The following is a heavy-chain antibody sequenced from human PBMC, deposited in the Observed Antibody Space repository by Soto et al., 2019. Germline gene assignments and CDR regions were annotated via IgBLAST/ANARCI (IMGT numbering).Heavy chain of an antibody. CDR1: GGSISSGGYY. CDR3: AREGIVVVPAAMGEVRYYYGMDV. Sequence: SETLSLTCTVSGGSISSGGYYWSWIRQHPGKGLEWIGYIYYSGSTYYNPSLKSRVTISVDTSKNQFSLKLSSVTAADTAVYYCAREGIVVVPAAMGEVRYYYGMDVWGQGTTVTVSS. J-gene: IGHJ6*02. CDR2: IYYSGST. V-gene: IGHV4-31*03. D-gene: IGHD2-2*01.